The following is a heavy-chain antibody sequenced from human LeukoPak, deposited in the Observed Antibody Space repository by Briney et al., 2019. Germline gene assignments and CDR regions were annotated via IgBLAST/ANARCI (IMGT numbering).Heavy chain of an antibody. V-gene: IGHV6-1*01. J-gene: IGHJ5*02. CDR3: ARRLTQYDCFDP. CDR2: TYYRSTWYN. Sequence: SQTLSLTCAISGDSVSSNSVTWNWIRQSPSRGLEWLGRTYYRSTWYNDYAVSVRSRITVNPDTSKNQFSLHLNSVAPEDTAVYYCARRLTQYDCFDPWGQGILVTVSS. CDR1: GDSVSSNSVT. D-gene: IGHD2-2*01.